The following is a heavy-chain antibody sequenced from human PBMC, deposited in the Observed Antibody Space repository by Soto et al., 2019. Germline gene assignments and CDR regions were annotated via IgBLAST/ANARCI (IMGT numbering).Heavy chain of an antibody. J-gene: IGHJ6*02. Sequence: ASVKVSCKTSGYTFKLYYMHWVRQAPGQGLEWMGWINSNSGDTTYGQKFQGRVTMTRDTSTTTVFLELTTLTYDDTAVYYCSRGMDVWGQGTSFTVSS. CDR1: GYTFKLYY. CDR3: SRGMDV. CDR2: INSNSGDT. V-gene: IGHV1-2*02.